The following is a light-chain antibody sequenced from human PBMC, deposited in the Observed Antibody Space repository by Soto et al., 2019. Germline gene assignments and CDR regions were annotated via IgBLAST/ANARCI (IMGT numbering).Light chain of an antibody. CDR1: SSDVGSYHL. V-gene: IGLV2-23*02. CDR2: EAN. Sequence: QSALTQPASVSGSPGQSITISCAGTSSDVGSYHLVSWYQQHPGKAPRLIIYEANKRPSGVSNRFSGSKSDNTASLTISRLQAEDEADYYCCLYAGTNTFEVFGGGTKLTVL. CDR3: CLYAGTNTFEV. J-gene: IGLJ3*02.